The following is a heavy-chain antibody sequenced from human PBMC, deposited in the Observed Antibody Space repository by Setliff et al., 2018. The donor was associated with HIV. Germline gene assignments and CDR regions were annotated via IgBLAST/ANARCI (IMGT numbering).Heavy chain of an antibody. D-gene: IGHD2-15*01. CDR3: SRWPFDS. CDR2: LWRDEVGE. CDR1: GFSIENFD. V-gene: IGHV3-33*08. Sequence: GGSLRLSCTVVGFSIENFDMHWVRQAPGKGLEWVSLLWRDEVGEYYADSVKGRFSISRDNSKNTVHLQMNSLRAEDTAVYYCSRWPFDSWGQGTQVTVSS. J-gene: IGHJ5*01.